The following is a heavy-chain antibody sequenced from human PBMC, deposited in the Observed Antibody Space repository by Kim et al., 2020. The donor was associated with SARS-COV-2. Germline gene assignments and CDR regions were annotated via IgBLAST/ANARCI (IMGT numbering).Heavy chain of an antibody. Sequence: TWYNDYAVSVKSRIPITPDTSKNQFSLQLNSVTPEDTAVYYCARKNYFDYWGQGTLVTVSS. J-gene: IGHJ4*02. CDR2: TWYN. V-gene: IGHV6-1*01. CDR3: ARKNYFDY.